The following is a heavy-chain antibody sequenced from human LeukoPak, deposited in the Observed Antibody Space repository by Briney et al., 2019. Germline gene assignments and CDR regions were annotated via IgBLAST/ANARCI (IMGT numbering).Heavy chain of an antibody. V-gene: IGHV3-21*01. D-gene: IGHD1-26*01. CDR3: ARDLLGWELHYFDY. CDR1: GFKFSSYS. Sequence: GGSLRLSCAASGFKFSSYSMTWVRQAPGRGLKWVSSISSRSDYKFYVDSVKGRFSISRDNAKNSLYLQMNSLRAEDTAVYYCARDLLGWELHYFDYWGQGTLVTVSS. CDR2: ISSRSDYK. J-gene: IGHJ4*02.